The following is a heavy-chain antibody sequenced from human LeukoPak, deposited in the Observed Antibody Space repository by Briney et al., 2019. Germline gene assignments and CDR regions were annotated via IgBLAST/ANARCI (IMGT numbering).Heavy chain of an antibody. V-gene: IGHV3-23*01. D-gene: IGHD5/OR15-5a*01. J-gene: IGHJ4*02. CDR3: ARRRYSVYDFDY. Sequence: PGGSLRLSCAASGFTFSFAAMTWVRQGPGKGLEWVSLISASGGSTYYADSVKGRFTISRDNSKNTVYLQMNSLRAEDTAVYYCARRRYSVYDFDYWGQGTLVTVSS. CDR1: GFTFSFAA. CDR2: ISASGGST.